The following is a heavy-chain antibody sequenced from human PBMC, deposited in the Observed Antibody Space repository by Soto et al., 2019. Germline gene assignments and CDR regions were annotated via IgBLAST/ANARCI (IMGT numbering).Heavy chain of an antibody. CDR3: ARGHGVIIGAMDV. V-gene: IGHV1-18*01. Sequence: QVQLVQYGGEVKKPGASVKVSCKSSGYRFETYAMNWVRQAPGQGLEWMGWNSSYNTDTFYPDKFQDRVSMTTDTPTGTAYMELRSLSSDDTAVYYCARGHGVIIGAMDVWGQGTAVTVSS. CDR2: NSSYNTDT. CDR1: GYRFETYA. J-gene: IGHJ6*02. D-gene: IGHD3-3*01.